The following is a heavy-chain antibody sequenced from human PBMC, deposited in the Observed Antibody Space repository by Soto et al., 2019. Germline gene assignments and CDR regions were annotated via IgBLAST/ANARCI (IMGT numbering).Heavy chain of an antibody. CDR3: AHKGWGDRIIDY. D-gene: IGHD3-16*01. CDR1: GFSLSTSGVG. Sequence: QITLKESGPTLVKPTQTLTLTCTFSGFSLSTSGVGVGWIRQPPGKALEWLAIVYWDDSKHYIPSLESRLTXXKXXSQNQVVPTRTNLDPVDTATYYCAHKGWGDRIIDYWGQGTLVTVSS. V-gene: IGHV2-5*02. CDR2: VYWDDSK. J-gene: IGHJ4*02.